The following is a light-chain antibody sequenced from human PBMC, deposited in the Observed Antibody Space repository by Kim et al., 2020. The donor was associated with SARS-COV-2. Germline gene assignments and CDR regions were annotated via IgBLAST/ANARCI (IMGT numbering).Light chain of an antibody. Sequence: QWVTISCIGNSSNIGADFAVHWYQQLPGTAPKLLIYENTNRPSGVPGRFSGSKSGTSASLAISGLQLEDDAHYHCQSYDNSLRAWVFGGGTQLTVL. V-gene: IGLV1-40*01. CDR3: QSYDNSLRAWV. CDR2: ENT. CDR1: SSNIGADFA. J-gene: IGLJ3*02.